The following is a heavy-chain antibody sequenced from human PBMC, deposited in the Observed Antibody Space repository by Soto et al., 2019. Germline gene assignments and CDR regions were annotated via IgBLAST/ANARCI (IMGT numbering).Heavy chain of an antibody. J-gene: IGHJ4*02. CDR1: GGSISSNKW. CDR2: IHPSGRT. CDR3: ARHSGGSCYSGCYFDY. D-gene: IGHD2-15*01. Sequence: SETLSLTCAVSGGSISSNKWWTWVRQSPGKGLEWIGGIHPSGRTNFSPSLKSRVTLSVDKSKNHFSLNLSSVTAADTAVYYCARHSGGSCYSGCYFDYWGQGALVTVSS. V-gene: IGHV4-4*02.